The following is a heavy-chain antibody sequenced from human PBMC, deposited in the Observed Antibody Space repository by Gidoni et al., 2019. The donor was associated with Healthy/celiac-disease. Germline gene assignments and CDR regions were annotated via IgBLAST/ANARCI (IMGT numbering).Heavy chain of an antibody. J-gene: IGHJ4*02. CDR2: IYYSGTN. CDR1: GGSISSSSYY. D-gene: IGHD1-26*01. Sequence: QLQLQESGPGLVKPSETMSLTSTVSGGSISSSSYYLGWIRQPPGKGLEWIGSIYYSGTNYYNPSLKSRVTISVDTSKNQFFLKLSSVTAADTAVYYCARDRLPENFDYWGQGTLVTVSS. V-gene: IGHV4-39*01. CDR3: ARDRLPENFDY.